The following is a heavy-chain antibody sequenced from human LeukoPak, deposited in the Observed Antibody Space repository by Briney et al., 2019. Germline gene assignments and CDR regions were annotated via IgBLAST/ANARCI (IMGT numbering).Heavy chain of an antibody. D-gene: IGHD4-17*01. Sequence: SVKVSCKTSRGTFNNSAISGVRQARGQGVEWLGGIMPLFGTAGHAQTFQGRATITKDQSTRTVYLELTSLTSDDTAVYYCARDVHDDYGSGWFDPWGQGTLVSVSS. CDR1: RGTFNNSA. V-gene: IGHV1-69*05. CDR2: IMPLFGTA. CDR3: ARDVHDDYGSGWFDP. J-gene: IGHJ5*02.